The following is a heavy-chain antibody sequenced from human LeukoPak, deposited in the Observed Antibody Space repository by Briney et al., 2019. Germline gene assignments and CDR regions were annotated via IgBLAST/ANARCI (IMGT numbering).Heavy chain of an antibody. CDR2: ISNDGSSI. CDR3: AKDPYRVIVATGNYLDP. Sequence: GGSLRLSCAASGFTFSSYGMHWVRQAPGKGLEWVAVISNDGSSIHYGDSVKGRFTISRDNSKNTVWLQMDSLRGDDTAVYYCAKDPYRVIVATGNYLDPWGQGTLVTVSS. D-gene: IGHD2-21*01. V-gene: IGHV3-30*18. CDR1: GFTFSSYG. J-gene: IGHJ5*02.